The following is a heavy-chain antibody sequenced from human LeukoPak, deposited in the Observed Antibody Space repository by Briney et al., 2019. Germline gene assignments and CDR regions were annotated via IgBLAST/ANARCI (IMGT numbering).Heavy chain of an antibody. Sequence: GGSLRLSCAASGFTFDDYTMHWVRQAPGKGLEWVSLISWDGGSTYYADSVKGRFTISRDNSKNSLYLQMNSLKTEDTALYYCAKDGDSGWSRYYFDYWGQGTLVTVSS. CDR3: AKDGDSGWSRYYFDY. V-gene: IGHV3-43*01. CDR1: GFTFDDYT. D-gene: IGHD6-19*01. CDR2: ISWDGGST. J-gene: IGHJ4*02.